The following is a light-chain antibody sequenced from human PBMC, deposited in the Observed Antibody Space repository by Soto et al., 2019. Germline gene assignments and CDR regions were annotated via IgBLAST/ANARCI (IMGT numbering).Light chain of an antibody. Sequence: QSALTQPASVSGSPGQSITISCTGTSSDVGGYNYVSWYQQHPGKAPKLMVFEVSNGPSGVSNRFSGTKSGNTASLTISGLPADDEADYYCGSDTSPGTVVFGGGTKLTVL. V-gene: IGLV2-14*01. J-gene: IGLJ2*01. CDR2: EVS. CDR1: SSDVGGYNY. CDR3: GSDTSPGTVV.